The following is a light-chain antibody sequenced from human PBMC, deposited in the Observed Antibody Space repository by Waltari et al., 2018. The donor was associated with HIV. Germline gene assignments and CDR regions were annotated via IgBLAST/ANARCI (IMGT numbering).Light chain of an antibody. CDR1: QNISNNF. V-gene: IGKV3-20*01. CDR2: STS. J-gene: IGKJ5*01. Sequence: IVFTQSPATLSSSTGELATLSSRASQNISNNFLAWYQQRPGQAPRLLIYSTSDRASGIPDKFSGSGSGTDFALTITKLAPEDFAVYYCQQYGESPPITFGQGTRLEIK. CDR3: QQYGESPPIT.